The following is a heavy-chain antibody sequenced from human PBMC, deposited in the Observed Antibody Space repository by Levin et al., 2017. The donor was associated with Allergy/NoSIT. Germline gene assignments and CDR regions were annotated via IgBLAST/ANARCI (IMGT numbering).Heavy chain of an antibody. Sequence: GGSLRLSCAVSGVTSNNYTLSWVRQPPGKGLEWVSSISSSSAYIHYADSVKGRFTVSRDNAEKSLYLQMNSLRAEDTAIYYCASRIKAPGGLDVWGQGTAVTVSS. V-gene: IGHV3-21*01. J-gene: IGHJ6*02. D-gene: IGHD3-10*01. CDR2: ISSSSAYI. CDR3: ASRIKAPGGLDV. CDR1: GVTSNNYT.